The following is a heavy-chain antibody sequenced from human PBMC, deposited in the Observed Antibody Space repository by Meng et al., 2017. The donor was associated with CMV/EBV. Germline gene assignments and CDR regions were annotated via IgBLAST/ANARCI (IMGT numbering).Heavy chain of an antibody. D-gene: IGHD3-22*01. J-gene: IGHJ4*02. CDR3: ARVAEGYYYDSSGYRPPFDY. V-gene: IGHV4-34*01. Sequence: SETLSLTCAVYGGSFSGYYWSWIRQPPGKGLEWIGEINHSGSTNYNPSFKSRVTISVDTSKNQFSLKLSSVTAADTAVYYCARVAEGYYYDSSGYRPPFDYWGQGTLVTVSS. CDR2: INHSGST. CDR1: GGSFSGYY.